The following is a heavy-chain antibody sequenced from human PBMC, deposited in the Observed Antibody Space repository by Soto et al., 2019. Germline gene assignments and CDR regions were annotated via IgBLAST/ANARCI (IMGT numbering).Heavy chain of an antibody. Sequence: EVQLVESGGGLVQPGGSLRLSCAASGFTFSSYRMSWVRQAPGKGLEWVANIKQDGSEKYYVDSVKGRFTISRDNAKNSLYLQMNSLRAEDTAVYYCAIAWYYYYYGMDVWGQGTTVTVSS. V-gene: IGHV3-7*01. CDR2: IKQDGSEK. J-gene: IGHJ6*02. CDR1: GFTFSSYR. CDR3: AIAWYYYYYGMDV.